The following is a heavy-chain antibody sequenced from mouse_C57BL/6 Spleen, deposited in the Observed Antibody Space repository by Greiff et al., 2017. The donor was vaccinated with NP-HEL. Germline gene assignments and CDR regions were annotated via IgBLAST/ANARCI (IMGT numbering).Heavy chain of an antibody. CDR3: ARGSGYVDYYAMDY. V-gene: IGHV1-39*01. J-gene: IGHJ4*01. CDR2: INPNYGTT. Sequence: VQLKESGPELVKPGASVKISCKASGYSFTDYNMNWVKQSNGKSLEWIGVINPNYGTTSYNQNFKGKATLTVDQTASTAYMQLHSLTSGDSAVYYCARGSGYVDYYAMDYWGQGTSVTVSS. D-gene: IGHD3-2*02. CDR1: GYSFTDYN.